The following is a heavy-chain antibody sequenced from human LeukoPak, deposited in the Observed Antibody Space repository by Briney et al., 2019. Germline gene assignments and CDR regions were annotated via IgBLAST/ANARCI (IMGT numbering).Heavy chain of an antibody. D-gene: IGHD5-12*01. V-gene: IGHV3-21*01. CDR1: GFTFSSYS. J-gene: IGHJ3*02. Sequence: GGSLRLSCAASGFTFSSYSMNWVRQAPGKGLEWVSSISSSSSYIYYADSVKGRSTISRDNAKNSLYLQMNSLRAEDTAVYYCARGRSGYDRNDAFDIWSQGTMVTVSS. CDR2: ISSSSSYI. CDR3: ARGRSGYDRNDAFDI.